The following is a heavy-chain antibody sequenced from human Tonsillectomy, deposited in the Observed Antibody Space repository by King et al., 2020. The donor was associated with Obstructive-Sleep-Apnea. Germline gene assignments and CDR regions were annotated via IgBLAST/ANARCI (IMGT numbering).Heavy chain of an antibody. CDR1: GYSFTSYW. J-gene: IGHJ3*02. CDR2: IFPGDSDT. V-gene: IGHV5-51*01. CDR3: ARQLAAAGAFDI. D-gene: IGHD6-13*01. Sequence: QLVQSGAEVKKPGESLKISCKGSGYSFTSYWIVWLRQMPGKGLEWRGIIFPGDSDTRNSPSFQGQVTISADKSISTAYLQWSSLKASDTAMYYCARQLAAAGAFDIWGQGTMVTVSS.